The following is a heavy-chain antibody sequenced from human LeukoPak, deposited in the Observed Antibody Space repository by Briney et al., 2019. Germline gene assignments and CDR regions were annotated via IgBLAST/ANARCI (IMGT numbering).Heavy chain of an antibody. CDR3: ARTYYDILTGYYYYMDV. D-gene: IGHD3-9*01. V-gene: IGHV4-59*05. CDR1: GGSINSYY. Sequence: SETLSLTCTVSGGSINSYYWSWIRQPAGKGLEWIGSIYYSGSTYYNPSLKSRVTISVDTSKNQFSLKLSSVTAADTAVYYCARTYYDILTGYYYYMDVWGKGTTVTVSS. J-gene: IGHJ6*03. CDR2: IYYSGST.